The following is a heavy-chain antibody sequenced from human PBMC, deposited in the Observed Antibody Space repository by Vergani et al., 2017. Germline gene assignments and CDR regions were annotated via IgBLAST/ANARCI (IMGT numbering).Heavy chain of an antibody. Sequence: QVQLQESGPGLVKPSETLSLTCAVSGYSISSGYYWGWIRQPPGKWLEWIGSIYHSGSTYYNPSLKSRVTISVDTSKNQFSLKRSSVTAAATAVYYCARRKQGSLDYWGQGTLVTVSS. CDR3: ARRKQGSLDY. CDR1: GYSISSGYY. CDR2: IYHSGST. V-gene: IGHV4-38-2*01. J-gene: IGHJ4*02. D-gene: IGHD1/OR15-1a*01.